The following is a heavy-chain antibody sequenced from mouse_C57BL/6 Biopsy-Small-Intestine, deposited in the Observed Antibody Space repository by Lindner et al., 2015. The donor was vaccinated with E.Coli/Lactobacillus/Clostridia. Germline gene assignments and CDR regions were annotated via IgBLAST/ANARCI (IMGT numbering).Heavy chain of an antibody. Sequence: VQLQESGPELVKPGASVKISCKASGYAFSSSWMNWVKQRPGKGLEWIGRIYPGDGDTNYNGKFKGKASLTADKSSSTAYMQLSSLTSEDSAVYFCARQGVYDGYFSDYWGQGTTLTVSS. CDR1: GYAFSSSW. CDR3: ARQGVYDGYFSDY. V-gene: IGHV1-82*01. D-gene: IGHD2-3*01. J-gene: IGHJ2*01. CDR2: IYPGDGDT.